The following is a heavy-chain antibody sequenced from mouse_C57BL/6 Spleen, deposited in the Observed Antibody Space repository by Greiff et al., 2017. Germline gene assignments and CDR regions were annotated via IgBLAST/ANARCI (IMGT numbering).Heavy chain of an antibody. CDR3: ARRGAHYAMDY. J-gene: IGHJ4*01. Sequence: QVQLQQSGAELVKPGASVKLSCKASGYTFTSYWMHWVKQRPGQGLEWIGMIQPSSGSTNYNEKFKSKATLTVDKSSSTAYMQLSSLTSEDSAVYDCARRGAHYAMDYWGQGTSVTVSS. V-gene: IGHV1-64*01. CDR2: IQPSSGST. CDR1: GYTFTSYW.